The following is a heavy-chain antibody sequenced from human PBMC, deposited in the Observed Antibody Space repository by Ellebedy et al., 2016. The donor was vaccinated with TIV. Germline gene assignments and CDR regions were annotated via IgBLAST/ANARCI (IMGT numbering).Heavy chain of an antibody. CDR1: GDSISSYY. CDR3: ARGGASSKYFDN. J-gene: IGHJ4*02. Sequence: MPSETLSLTCTVSGDSISSYYWSWIRQPPGKGLEWSGFIYYSGSTNYNPSLQSRVTISVDTSKNQFSMELSSVTAADTAVYYCARGGASSKYFDNWGQGTLVTVSS. CDR2: IYYSGST. V-gene: IGHV4-59*01.